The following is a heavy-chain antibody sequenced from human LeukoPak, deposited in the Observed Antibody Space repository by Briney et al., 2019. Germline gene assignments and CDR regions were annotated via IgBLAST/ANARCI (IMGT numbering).Heavy chain of an antibody. CDR3: VKDQWDFYCSSGSCYFDY. CDR1: GFTFSSYA. Sequence: GGSLRLSCSASGFTFSSYAMHWVRQAPGKRLEYVSAISSSGGSTYYAASVKGRFTISRDNSENTLYLQMSSLRTEDTAVYYCVKDQWDFYCSSGSCYFDYWGQGTLVTVSS. J-gene: IGHJ4*02. D-gene: IGHD2-15*01. CDR2: ISSSGGST. V-gene: IGHV3-64D*09.